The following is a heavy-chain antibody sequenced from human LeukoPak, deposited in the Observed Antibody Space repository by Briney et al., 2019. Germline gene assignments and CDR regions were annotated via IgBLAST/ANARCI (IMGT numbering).Heavy chain of an antibody. Sequence: GRSLRLSCAASGFTFSSYDIHWVRQGTGKGLEWVSAIGTGGDTHYAGSVKGRFTISRENAKNSLYLQMNSLRAGDTAVYYCARRLTYYYGSGTVNDAFDIWGQGTIVTVSS. J-gene: IGHJ3*02. V-gene: IGHV3-13*04. CDR3: ARRLTYYYGSGTVNDAFDI. D-gene: IGHD3-10*01. CDR1: GFTFSSYD. CDR2: IGTGGDT.